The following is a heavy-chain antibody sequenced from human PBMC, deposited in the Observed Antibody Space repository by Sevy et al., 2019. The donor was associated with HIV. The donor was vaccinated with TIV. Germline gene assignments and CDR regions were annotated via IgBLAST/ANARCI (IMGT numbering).Heavy chain of an antibody. CDR3: AKGGSTSGYYLNYFAY. D-gene: IGHD3-22*01. CDR2: VSGGGDTT. J-gene: IGHJ4*02. CDR1: GFTFNNYA. V-gene: IGHV3-23*01. Sequence: GGSLRLSCAASGFTFNNYAMTWVRQAPGKGLEWVSAVSGGGDTTCYADSVKGRFTISRDNSQNTLYLQMNSLRAEDTAVYYCAKGGSTSGYYLNYFAYWGQGTLVTVSS.